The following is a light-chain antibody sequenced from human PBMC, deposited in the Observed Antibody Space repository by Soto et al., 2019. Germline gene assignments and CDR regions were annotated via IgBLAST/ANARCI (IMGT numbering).Light chain of an antibody. Sequence: IVLTQSPGTLSLSPGERATLSCRASQSVSSSYLAWYQQKPGQAPRLLIYGASSRATGIPDRFSGSGSGTDFTLTISRLGPEDFAVYYCQQYGSSPFTFGPGTKVDIK. CDR2: GAS. V-gene: IGKV3-20*01. CDR1: QSVSSSY. CDR3: QQYGSSPFT. J-gene: IGKJ3*01.